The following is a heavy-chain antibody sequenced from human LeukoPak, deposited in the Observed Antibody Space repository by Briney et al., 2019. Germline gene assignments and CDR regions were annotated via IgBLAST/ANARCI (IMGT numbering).Heavy chain of an antibody. CDR3: ARDLASCAGDCYSDGFDY. CDR1: GYSISSGYY. J-gene: IGHJ4*02. D-gene: IGHD2-21*02. Sequence: MPSETLSLTCTVSGYSISSGYYWGWIRQSPGKGLEWIGSIYHGGSTYYNPSLRSRVIVSVDTSKNHFSLKMGSVTAADTAVYYCARDLASCAGDCYSDGFDYWGQGTLVTVSS. V-gene: IGHV4-38-2*02. CDR2: IYHGGST.